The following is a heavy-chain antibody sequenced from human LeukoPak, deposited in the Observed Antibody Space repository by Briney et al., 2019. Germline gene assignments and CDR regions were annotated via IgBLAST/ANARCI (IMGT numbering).Heavy chain of an antibody. CDR1: GGSISPYY. CDR2: IYYSGST. CDR3: AGNWNYGTPQYYFDY. D-gene: IGHD1-7*01. V-gene: IGHV4-59*01. J-gene: IGHJ4*02. Sequence: KPSETLSLTCTVSGGSISPYYWSWIRQPPGKGLEWMGYIYYSGSTKYNPSLKSRVTISVDTSKNQFSLKLSSVTAADTAVYYCAGNWNYGTPQYYFDYWGQGTLVTVSS.